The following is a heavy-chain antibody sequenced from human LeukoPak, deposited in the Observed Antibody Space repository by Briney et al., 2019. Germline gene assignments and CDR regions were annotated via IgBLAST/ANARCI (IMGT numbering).Heavy chain of an antibody. CDR3: ARVRSGYCSSTSCVGFDY. CDR2: IYPGDSDT. J-gene: IGHJ4*02. Sequence: GESLKISCKGSGYSFTSYWIGWVRRMPGKGLEWMGIIYPGDSDTRYSPSLQGQGTISADKAISTAYSQWSSLKASDTAMYYCARVRSGYCSSTSCVGFDYWGQGTLVTVSS. D-gene: IGHD2-2*01. V-gene: IGHV5-51*01. CDR1: GYSFTSYW.